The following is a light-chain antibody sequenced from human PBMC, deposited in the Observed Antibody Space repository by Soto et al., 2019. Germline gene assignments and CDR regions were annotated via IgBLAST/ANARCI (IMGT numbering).Light chain of an antibody. V-gene: IGLV2-14*01. J-gene: IGLJ2*01. CDR3: SSYTSSSTVV. CDR2: EVT. Sequence: QSALTQPASVSGSPGQSITISCTGTSSDVGRYNYVSWYQQHPGKAPKLMIYEVTNRPSGVSNRFSGSKSGDTASLTISGLQADDEADYYCSSYTSSSTVVFGGGTKVTVL. CDR1: SSDVGRYNY.